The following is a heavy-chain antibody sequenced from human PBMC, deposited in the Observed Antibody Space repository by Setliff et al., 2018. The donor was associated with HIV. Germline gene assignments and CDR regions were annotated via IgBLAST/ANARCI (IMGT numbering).Heavy chain of an antibody. D-gene: IGHD3-3*01. CDR3: TTEDPLGQILEWNAFDI. J-gene: IGHJ3*02. CDR1: GFTFSNAW. Sequence: GESLKISCAASGFTFSNAWMSGVRQAPGKGLVWLGHSKSETDGGATDCAAPAKGRFTISRDDSKNTLYLQMNSLKSEDTAVYYCTTEDPLGQILEWNAFDIWGQGTMVTVSS. V-gene: IGHV3-15*01. CDR2: SKSETDGGAT.